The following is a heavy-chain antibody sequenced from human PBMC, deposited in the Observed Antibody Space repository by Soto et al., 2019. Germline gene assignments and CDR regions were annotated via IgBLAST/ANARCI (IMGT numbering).Heavy chain of an antibody. D-gene: IGHD6-19*01. V-gene: IGHV3-30*18. J-gene: IGHJ6*04. CDR1: GFTFSSYG. CDR3: AKDAGYSSGWYGGYYYYGMDV. CDR2: ISYDGSNK. Sequence: PGGSLRLSCAASGFTFSSYGMHWVRQAPGKGLEWVAVISYDGSNKYYADSVKGRFTISRDNSKNTLYLQMNSLRAEDTAVYYCAKDAGYSSGWYGGYYYYGMDVWGKGTTVTVSS.